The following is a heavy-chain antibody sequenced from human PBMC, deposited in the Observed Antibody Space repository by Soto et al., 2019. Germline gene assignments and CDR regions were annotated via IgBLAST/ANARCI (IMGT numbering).Heavy chain of an antibody. D-gene: IGHD3-16*02. CDR2: IKSKTDGGTT. J-gene: IGHJ3*02. Sequence: EVQLVESGGGLVKPGGSLRLSCAASGFTFSNAWMSWVRQAPGKGLEWVGRIKSKTDGGTTDYAAPVKGRFTISRDDLKNTLYLQMNSLKTDDRAVYYCTTDSLVYAYIWGSYRYTGGAFDIWGQGTMVTVSS. CDR1: GFTFSNAW. CDR3: TTDSLVYAYIWGSYRYTGGAFDI. V-gene: IGHV3-15*01.